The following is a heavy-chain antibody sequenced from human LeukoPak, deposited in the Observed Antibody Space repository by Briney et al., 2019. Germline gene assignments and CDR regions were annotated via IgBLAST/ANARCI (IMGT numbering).Heavy chain of an antibody. CDR1: GFTFTSYA. Sequence: GGSLRLSCAASGFTFTSYAMSWLRQAPGKGPEWVSGISGSGDGTYYADSVKGRFTISRDNPKNTLFLQMNSLRADDTAVYFCAKRGVVIRVFLVGFHKEAYYFESWGQGALVTVSS. CDR2: ISGSGDGT. J-gene: IGHJ4*02. V-gene: IGHV3-23*01. CDR3: AKRGVVIRVFLVGFHKEAYYFES. D-gene: IGHD3/OR15-3a*01.